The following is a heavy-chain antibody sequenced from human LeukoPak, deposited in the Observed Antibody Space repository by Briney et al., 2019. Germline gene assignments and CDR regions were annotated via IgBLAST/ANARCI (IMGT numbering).Heavy chain of an antibody. Sequence: GGSLRLSCAASGFTFSSYSMNWVRQAPGKGLEWFSSISSSSSYIYYADSVKGRFTISRDNAKNSLYLQMNSLRAEDTAVYYCARVVVVAATRGGFDYWGQGTLVTVSS. CDR2: ISSSSSYI. V-gene: IGHV3-21*01. J-gene: IGHJ4*02. CDR1: GFTFSSYS. D-gene: IGHD2-15*01. CDR3: ARVVVVAATRGGFDY.